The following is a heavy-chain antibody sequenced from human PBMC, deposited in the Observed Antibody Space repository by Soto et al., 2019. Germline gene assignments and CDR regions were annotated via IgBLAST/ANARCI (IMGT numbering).Heavy chain of an antibody. D-gene: IGHD4-17*01. Sequence: SETLSLTCTVSGASISGYYWSWIRQPPGKGLELIGYISYSGSTNYNPSLKSRVTMSVDTSKNQFSLKLRSVTAADTAVYYCATRSSINADLVDYWGQGTLVYVSS. CDR3: ATRSSINADLVDY. CDR2: ISYSGST. CDR1: GASISGYY. V-gene: IGHV4-59*01. J-gene: IGHJ4*02.